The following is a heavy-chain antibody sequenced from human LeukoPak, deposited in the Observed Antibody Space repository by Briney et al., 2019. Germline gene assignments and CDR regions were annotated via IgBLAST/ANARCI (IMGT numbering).Heavy chain of an antibody. CDR3: AKQLGYCSDGSCYFPY. J-gene: IGHJ4*02. D-gene: IGHD2-15*01. CDR1: GFTFSSSA. Sequence: GGSLRLSCAASGFTFSSSAMSWVRQAPGKGLEWVSAISNNGGYTYYADSVQGWFTISRDNSKSTLCLQMNSLRAEDTAVNYCAKQLGYCSDGSCYFPYWGQGTLVTVSS. CDR2: ISNNGGYT. V-gene: IGHV3-23*01.